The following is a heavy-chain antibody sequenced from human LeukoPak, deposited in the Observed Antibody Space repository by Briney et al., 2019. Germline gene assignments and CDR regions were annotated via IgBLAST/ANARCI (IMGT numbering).Heavy chain of an antibody. CDR1: GFTFTDHY. CDR2: IGPHSRYT. J-gene: IGHJ4*02. CDR3: AREGNGQFSKAFDY. V-gene: IGHV1-2*02. Sequence: ASVKVSCKSSGFTFTDHYIHWVRQAPGQGLEWMGYIGPHSRYTSSPQEFKGRVTMTRDTSMSTAYMEVTTLTSDDTAVYYCAREGNGQFSKAFDYWGQGTQVTVAS. D-gene: IGHD4-23*01.